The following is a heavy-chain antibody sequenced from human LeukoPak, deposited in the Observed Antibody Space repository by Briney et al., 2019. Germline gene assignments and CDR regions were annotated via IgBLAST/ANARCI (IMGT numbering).Heavy chain of an antibody. V-gene: IGHV3-30*02. CDR2: IRYDGSNK. Sequence: GGSLRLSCAASGFTFSSYGMHWVRQAPGKGLEWVAFIRYDGSNKYYADSVKGRFTISRDNSKSTLYLQMNSLRAEDTAVYYCAKFNGGNSDGWFDPWGQGTLVTVSS. D-gene: IGHD4-23*01. J-gene: IGHJ5*02. CDR1: GFTFSSYG. CDR3: AKFNGGNSDGWFDP.